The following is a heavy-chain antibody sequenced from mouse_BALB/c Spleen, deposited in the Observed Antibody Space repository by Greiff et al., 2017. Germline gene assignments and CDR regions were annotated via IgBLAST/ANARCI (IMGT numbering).Heavy chain of an antibody. J-gene: IGHJ2*01. CDR1: GYSITSDYA. D-gene: IGHD2-4*01. CDR2: ISYSGST. Sequence: EVKLMESGPGLVKPSQSLSLTCTVTGYSITSDYAWNWIRQFPGNKLEWLGYISYSGSTSYNPSLKSRISITRDTSKNQFFLQLNSVTTEDTATYYCARFDYGRGFDYWGQGTTLTVS. V-gene: IGHV3-2*02. CDR3: ARFDYGRGFDY.